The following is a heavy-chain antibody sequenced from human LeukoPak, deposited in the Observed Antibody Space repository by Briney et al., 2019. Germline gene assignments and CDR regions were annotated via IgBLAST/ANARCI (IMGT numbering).Heavy chain of an antibody. D-gene: IGHD6-19*01. V-gene: IGHV1-8*03. Sequence: ASVKVSCKASGYTFTSYDINWVRQATGQGLEWMGWMNPNSGNTGYAQKFQSRVTITRNTSISTAYMELSSLRSEDTAVYYCARGDSSGWYTEGDYWGQGTLVTVSS. CDR3: ARGDSSGWYTEGDY. J-gene: IGHJ4*02. CDR2: MNPNSGNT. CDR1: GYTFTSYD.